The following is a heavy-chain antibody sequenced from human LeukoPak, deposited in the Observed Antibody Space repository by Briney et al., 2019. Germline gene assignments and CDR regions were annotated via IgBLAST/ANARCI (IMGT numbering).Heavy chain of an antibody. D-gene: IGHD4-11*01. CDR3: AREGGPRDYSRFGY. V-gene: IGHV4-38-2*01. Sequence: PSETLSLTCAVSGYSSSSGYYWGWIRQPPGKGLEWIGSIYHSGSTYYNPSLKSRVTISVDTSKNQFSLKLSSVTAADTAVYYCAREGGPRDYSRFGYWGQGTLVTVSS. CDR2: IYHSGST. J-gene: IGHJ4*02. CDR1: GYSSSSGYY.